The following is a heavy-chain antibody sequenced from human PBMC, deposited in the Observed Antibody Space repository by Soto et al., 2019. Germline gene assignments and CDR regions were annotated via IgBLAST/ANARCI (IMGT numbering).Heavy chain of an antibody. V-gene: IGHV3-30*18. D-gene: IGHD2-8*01. CDR2: ISYDGSNK. CDR3: AKELIVRYGMDV. Sequence: GGSLILSCAASGFTFSSYVMHWARQAPGKGLEWVAVISYDGSNKYYADSVKGRFTISRDNSKNTLYLQMNSLRAEDTAVYYCAKELIVRYGMDVWGQGTTVTVSS. J-gene: IGHJ6*02. CDR1: GFTFSSYV.